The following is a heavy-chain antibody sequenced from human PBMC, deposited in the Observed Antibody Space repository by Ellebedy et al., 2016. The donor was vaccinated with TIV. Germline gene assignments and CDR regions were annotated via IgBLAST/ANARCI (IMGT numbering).Heavy chain of an antibody. CDR2: INPSGGST. V-gene: IGHV1-46*01. D-gene: IGHD6-13*01. Sequence: ASVKVSCKASGYTFTGYFMHWVRQAPGEGLEWMGVINPSGGSTSYAQKFQGRVTMTRDTSTGTVYMELSSVRSEDTAVYYCARIEGAAAGRSDWGQGTLVTVSS. J-gene: IGHJ4*02. CDR3: ARIEGAAAGRSD. CDR1: GYTFTGYF.